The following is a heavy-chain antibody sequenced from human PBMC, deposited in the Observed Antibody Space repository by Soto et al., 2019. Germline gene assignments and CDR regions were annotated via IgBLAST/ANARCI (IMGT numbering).Heavy chain of an antibody. CDR1: GGSISSGEYY. CDR3: ARHDNMTLESNYLDS. J-gene: IGHJ4*02. Sequence: SETLSLTCTVSGGSISSGEYYWTWIRQPPGKGLEWIGYISYSGSTHYSPSLKSRVSITVDTSKNQFSLNLASVGAEDTAVYFCARHDNMTLESNYLDSWGPGTLVTVSS. CDR2: ISYSGST. V-gene: IGHV4-30-4*01. D-gene: IGHD1-1*01.